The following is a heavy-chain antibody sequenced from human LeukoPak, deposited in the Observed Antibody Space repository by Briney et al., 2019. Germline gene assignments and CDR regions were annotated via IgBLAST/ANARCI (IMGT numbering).Heavy chain of an antibody. D-gene: IGHD6-19*01. CDR3: AMQWGSGNYGMDV. Sequence: SETLSLTCTVSGGSISRGGYYWSWIRQHPGKGLEWIGYIYYSGSTYYNPSLKSRVTISVDTSKNQFSLKLSSVTAADTAVYYCAMQWGSGNYGMDVWGKGTTVTVSS. CDR1: GGSISRGGYY. V-gene: IGHV4-31*03. CDR2: IYYSGST. J-gene: IGHJ6*04.